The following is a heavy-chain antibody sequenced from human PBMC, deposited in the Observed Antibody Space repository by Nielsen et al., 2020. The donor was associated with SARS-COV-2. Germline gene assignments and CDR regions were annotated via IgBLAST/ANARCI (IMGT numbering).Heavy chain of an antibody. CDR1: GFTFSSYA. Sequence: GESLKISCAASGFTFSSYAMHWVRQAPGKGLEWVAVISYDGSNKYYADSVKGRFTISRDNSKNTLYLQMNSLRAEDTAVYYCARDQRRAYCGLVDYWGQGTLVTVSS. D-gene: IGHD2-21*01. CDR3: ARDQRRAYCGLVDY. J-gene: IGHJ4*02. CDR2: ISYDGSNK. V-gene: IGHV3-30-3*01.